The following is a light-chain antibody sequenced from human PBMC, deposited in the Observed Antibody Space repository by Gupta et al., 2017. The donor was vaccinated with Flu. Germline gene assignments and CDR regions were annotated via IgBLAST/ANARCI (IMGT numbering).Light chain of an antibody. CDR3: RQDLQTPRT. Sequence: DIVMTQSPLSLPVTPGEPASISCRSSQSLLHSNGYNYLDWYLQKPGPSPQLLIYWGSNRASGVPDRFSGSGSGTDFTLKISRVEAEDVGVYYCRQDLQTPRTFGQGTKVEIK. CDR2: WGS. V-gene: IGKV2-28*01. J-gene: IGKJ1*01. CDR1: QSLLHSNGYNY.